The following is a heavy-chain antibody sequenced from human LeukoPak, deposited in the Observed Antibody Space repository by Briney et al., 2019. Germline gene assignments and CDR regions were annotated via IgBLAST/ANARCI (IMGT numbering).Heavy chain of an antibody. CDR2: IYYSGST. V-gene: IGHV4-59*01. D-gene: IGHD5-24*01. J-gene: IGHJ6*03. CDR3: ARGTGVATITYYYYYMDV. CDR1: GGSISSYY. Sequence: SETLSLTCTVSGGSISSYYWGWIRQPPGKGLEWIGYIYYSGSTNYNPSLKSRVTISVDTSKNQFSLKLSSVTAADTAVYYCARGTGVATITYYYYYMDVWGKGTTVTVSS.